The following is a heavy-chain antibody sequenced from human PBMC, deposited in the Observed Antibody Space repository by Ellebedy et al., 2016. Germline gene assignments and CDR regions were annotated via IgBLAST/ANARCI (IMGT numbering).Heavy chain of an antibody. J-gene: IGHJ6*02. D-gene: IGHD5-18*01. Sequence: GGSLRLXCAASGFTVSSNYMSWVRQAPGKGLEWVSVIYSGGSTYYADSVKGRFTISRDNSKNTLYLQMNSLRAEDTAVYYCAKVRSPDFYNSYDMDVWGQGTTVTVSS. CDR3: AKVRSPDFYNSYDMDV. CDR2: IYSGGST. CDR1: GFTVSSNY. V-gene: IGHV3-53*01.